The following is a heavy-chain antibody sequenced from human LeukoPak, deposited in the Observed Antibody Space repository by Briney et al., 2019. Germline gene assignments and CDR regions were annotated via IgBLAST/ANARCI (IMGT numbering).Heavy chain of an antibody. D-gene: IGHD6-13*01. CDR3: ARQASSSWYGDWFDP. J-gene: IGHJ5*02. V-gene: IGHV4-59*08. Sequence: PSETLSLTCTVSGGSISGYYWSWIRQPPGKGLEWIGYMFYSGSTNYNPSLKSRVTISVDTSRNQVSLKLNSVTAADTAVYYCARQASSSWYGDWFDPWGQGILVTVSS. CDR1: GGSISGYY. CDR2: MFYSGST.